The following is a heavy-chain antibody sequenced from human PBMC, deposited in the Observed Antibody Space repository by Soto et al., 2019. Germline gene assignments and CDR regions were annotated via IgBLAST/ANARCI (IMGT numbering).Heavy chain of an antibody. D-gene: IGHD6-19*01. J-gene: IGHJ4*02. CDR2: IPYDGSNK. V-gene: IGHV3-30-3*01. Sequence: GGSLRLSCAASGFTFSSYAMHWVRQAPGKGLEWVAVIPYDGSNKYYADSVKGRFTISRDNSKNTLYLQMNSLRAEDTAVYYCARELAVAGGGPVVFDYWGQGTLVTVSS. CDR3: ARELAVAGGGPVVFDY. CDR1: GFTFSSYA.